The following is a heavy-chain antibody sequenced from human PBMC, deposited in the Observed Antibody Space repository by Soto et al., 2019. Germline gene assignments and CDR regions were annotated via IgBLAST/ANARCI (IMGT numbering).Heavy chain of an antibody. J-gene: IGHJ4*02. V-gene: IGHV3-23*01. D-gene: IGHD2-21*01. CDR2: IGLSNSDT. CDR1: GFSFKTYG. CDR3: VKGGAYCYNDCTRSY. Sequence: EVQLLESGGGLVQPGGSLRLSCEDSGFSFKTYGMTWVRQAPGKGLEGVAHIGLSNSDTYYADSVKGRFTISRDNSKNMMYLKMNSLRDADTAVYYCVKGGAYCYNDCTRSYWGRGTLVTVSS.